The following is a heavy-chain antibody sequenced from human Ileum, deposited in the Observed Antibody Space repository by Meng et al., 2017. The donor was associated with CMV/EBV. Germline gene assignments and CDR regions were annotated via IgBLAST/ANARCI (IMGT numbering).Heavy chain of an antibody. V-gene: IGHV4-31*02. D-gene: IGHD1-1*01. CDR1: GDSISSGVSS. CDR3: TRAGNKQLSPPDS. Sequence: VSGDSISSGVSSGSWLRQHPERGLEWIGYIYYNGGTYCNPSHKSRVTISVDTSKNQFPLKLSPVTAAHTAVYYCTRAGNKQLSPPDSWGQGTLVTVS. J-gene: IGHJ4*02. CDR2: IYYNGGT.